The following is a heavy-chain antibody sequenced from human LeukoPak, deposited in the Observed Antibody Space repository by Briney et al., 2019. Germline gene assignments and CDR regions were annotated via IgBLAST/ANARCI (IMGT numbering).Heavy chain of an antibody. CDR2: ISGSRDST. J-gene: IGHJ6*03. Sequence: GGSLRLSCAASGFTFSSYAMSWVRQAPGKGLEWVSAISGSRDSTYYADSVKGRFTLSRDNSKNTLYLQMNSLRAEDTAVYYCAKDAIPHYYYYMDVWGKGTTVTVSS. CDR3: AKDAIPHYYYYMDV. CDR1: GFTFSSYA. V-gene: IGHV3-23*01. D-gene: IGHD2-2*02.